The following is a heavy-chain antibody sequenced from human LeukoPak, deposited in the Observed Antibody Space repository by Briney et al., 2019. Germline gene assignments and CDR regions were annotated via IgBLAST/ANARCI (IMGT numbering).Heavy chain of an antibody. CDR2: IWYDGSNK. V-gene: IGHV3-33*01. CDR1: GFTFSSYG. J-gene: IGHJ5*02. CDR3: ASLDTAKQPLANH. D-gene: IGHD5-18*01. Sequence: GGSLRLSCAASGFTFSSYGMHWVRQAPGKGLEWVAIIWYDGSNKYYADSVKGRFTISRDNSKNTLYLQMNSLRVEDTAMYYCASLDTAKQPLANHWGQGTLVTVSS.